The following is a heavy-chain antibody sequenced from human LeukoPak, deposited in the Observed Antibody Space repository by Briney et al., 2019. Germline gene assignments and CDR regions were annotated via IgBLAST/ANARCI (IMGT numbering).Heavy chain of an antibody. V-gene: IGHV3-23*01. CDR1: GFTFSKYA. Sequence: PGGSLRLSCAASGFTFSKYAMTWVRQAPGKGLEWVSGISVSGGSTNYADSVKGRFTISRDNSKNTLYLQMNSLRAEDTAVYYCAKSNYFDSGGYHFFDYWGQGTLVTVSS. CDR3: AKSNYFDSGGYHFFDY. J-gene: IGHJ4*02. D-gene: IGHD3-22*01. CDR2: ISVSGGST.